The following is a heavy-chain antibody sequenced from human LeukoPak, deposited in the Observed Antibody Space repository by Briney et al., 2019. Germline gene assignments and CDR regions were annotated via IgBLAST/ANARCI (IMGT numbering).Heavy chain of an antibody. D-gene: IGHD4-11*01. Sequence: GGSLRLSCVASGFTFSRYDMHWVRQAPGKGLEWVAVTSDDGRKEIYADSVKGRFTISRDNSKNTLYLEMNSLRSEDTAVYYCARSPPTITVKGAFDIWGQGTMVTVSS. J-gene: IGHJ3*02. CDR3: ARSPPTITVKGAFDI. CDR2: TSDDGRKE. V-gene: IGHV3-30*04. CDR1: GFTFSRYD.